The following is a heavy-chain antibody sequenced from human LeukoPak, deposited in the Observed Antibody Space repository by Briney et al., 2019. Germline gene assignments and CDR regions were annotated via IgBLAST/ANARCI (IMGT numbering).Heavy chain of an antibody. D-gene: IGHD2-15*01. CDR1: GYSFTGYY. CDR2: INPNSGAT. V-gene: IGHV1-2*02. Sequence: ASVKVSCKASGYSFTGYYIHWVRQAPGQGLEWMGWINPNSGATNFAQHFQGRVTMTRDTSISTAYMELNRLRSDDTAVYYCASWKYCSVGSCPDYWGRGTLVTVSS. J-gene: IGHJ4*02. CDR3: ASWKYCSVGSCPDY.